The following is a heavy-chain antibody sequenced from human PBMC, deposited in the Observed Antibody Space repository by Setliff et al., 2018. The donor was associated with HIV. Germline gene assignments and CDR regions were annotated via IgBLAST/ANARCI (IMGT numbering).Heavy chain of an antibody. CDR2: INSDGTST. CDR3: TTWQGYSGSSRAFDY. J-gene: IGHJ4*02. Sequence: PGESLKISCAASGFTFSTYWMHWVRQAPGKGLVWVSRINSDGTSTTYADSVKGRFTISRDNAKNTLYLQMNSLRAEDTAVYYCTTWQGYSGSSRAFDYWGQGRLVTVS. D-gene: IGHD1-26*01. CDR1: GFTFSTYW. V-gene: IGHV3-74*01.